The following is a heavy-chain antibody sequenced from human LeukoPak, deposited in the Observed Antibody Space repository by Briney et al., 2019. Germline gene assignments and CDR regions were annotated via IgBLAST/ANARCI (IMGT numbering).Heavy chain of an antibody. CDR3: AREGRYCSGGSCYSGPQEY. J-gene: IGHJ4*02. CDR1: GGSVSSSNW. CDR2: IYHSGST. V-gene: IGHV4-4*02. Sequence: KTSETLSLTCTVSGGSVSSSNWWNWVRRPPGKGLEWIGEIYHSGSTSYNPSLKSRVTISVDKSKSQFSLKLSSVTAADTAMYYCAREGRYCSGGSCYSGPQEYWGQGTLVTVSS. D-gene: IGHD2-15*01.